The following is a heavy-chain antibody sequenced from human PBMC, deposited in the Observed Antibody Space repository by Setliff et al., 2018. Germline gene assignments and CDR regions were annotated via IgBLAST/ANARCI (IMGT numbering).Heavy chain of an antibody. CDR2: INPRAGTT. D-gene: IGHD2-2*01. Sequence: ASVKVSCKASGYTFTNYYINWVRQAPGQGLEWMGIINPRAGTTIYAQKLQGRVTMTRDTSTNTVYMELSSLRSEDTAVYYCARGGSPDCSTAGCRYGDYVYWGQGTQVTVSS. CDR1: GYTFTNYY. J-gene: IGHJ4*02. CDR3: ARGGSPDCSTAGCRYGDYVY. V-gene: IGHV1-46*03.